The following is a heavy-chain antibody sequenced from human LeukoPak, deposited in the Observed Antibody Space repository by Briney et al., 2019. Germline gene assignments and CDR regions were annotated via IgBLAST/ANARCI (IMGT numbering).Heavy chain of an antibody. V-gene: IGHV3-48*01. CDR3: ARAGKWEPPGY. CDR2: ISSSSSTI. CDR1: GFTFSSYS. D-gene: IGHD1-26*01. J-gene: IGHJ4*02. Sequence: GGSLRLSCAASGFTFSSYSMNWVRQAPGKGLEWVSYISSSSSTIYYADSVKGRFTISRDNAKNSLYPQMNSLRAEDTAVYYCARAGKWEPPGYWGQGTLVTVSS.